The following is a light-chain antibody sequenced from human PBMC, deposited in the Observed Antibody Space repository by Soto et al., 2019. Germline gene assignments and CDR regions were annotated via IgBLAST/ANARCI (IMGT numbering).Light chain of an antibody. J-gene: IGKJ5*01. CDR3: QQRSDWPPIT. V-gene: IGKV3-11*01. CDR1: QSVRSH. CDR2: DAS. Sequence: DTALTQSPATLSLSPGETATLSCRASQSVRSHLAWYQQRPGQPPRLLIYDASYRATGVPLRFSGSGSGTEFTLTISSLESGDSAIYYCQQRSDWPPITFGQGTRLEIK.